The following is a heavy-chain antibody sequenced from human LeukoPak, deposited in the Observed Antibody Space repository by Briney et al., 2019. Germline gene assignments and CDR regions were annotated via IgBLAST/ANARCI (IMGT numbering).Heavy chain of an antibody. V-gene: IGHV4-34*01. J-gene: IGHJ4*02. CDR1: GFTFSSYG. CDR3: ARPRRYSSSWYAY. CDR2: INHSGST. Sequence: LRLSCAASGFTFSSYGMSWIRQPPGKGLEWIGEINHSGSTNYNPSLKSRVTISVDTSKNQFSLKLSSVTAADTAVYYCARPRRYSSSWYAYWGQGTLVTVSS. D-gene: IGHD6-13*01.